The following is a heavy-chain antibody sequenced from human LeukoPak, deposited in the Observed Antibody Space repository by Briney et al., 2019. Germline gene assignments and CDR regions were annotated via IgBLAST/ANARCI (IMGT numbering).Heavy chain of an antibody. J-gene: IGHJ4*02. CDR1: GFTFSSYG. CDR2: IWYDGSNK. Sequence: GGSLRLSCAASGFTFSSYGMHWVRQAPGKGLEWVAVIWYDGSNKYYADSVKGRFTTSRDNSKNTLYLQMNSLRAEDTAVYYCARGIAVAGTDYWGQGTLVTVSS. V-gene: IGHV3-33*01. CDR3: ARGIAVAGTDY. D-gene: IGHD6-19*01.